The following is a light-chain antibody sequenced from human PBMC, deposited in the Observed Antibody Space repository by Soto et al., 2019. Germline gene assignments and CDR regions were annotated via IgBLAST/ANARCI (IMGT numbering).Light chain of an antibody. J-gene: IGLJ2*01. CDR1: SSDVGVYNY. CDR2: DVS. CDR3: SSYTSSSPVV. Sequence: QSALTQPASVSGSPGQSITISCTGTSSDVGVYNYVSWYQQHPAEVPKLMIYDVSNRPSWVSNRFSGSKSGNTASLTISGVQGEDAADYYCSSYTSSSPVVFGGGTTLTVL. V-gene: IGLV2-14*01.